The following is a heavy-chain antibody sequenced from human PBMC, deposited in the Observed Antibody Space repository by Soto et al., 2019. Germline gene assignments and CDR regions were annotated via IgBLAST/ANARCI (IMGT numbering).Heavy chain of an antibody. Sequence: SETLSRTCAVYGGSFSCYYWSWMRQPPGKGLEWIGEINHSGSTNYNPSLKSRVTISVDTSKNQFSLKLSSVTAADTAVYYCARGGSSGWYFSVTAFDYWGQGTLVTVSS. V-gene: IGHV4-34*01. CDR3: ARGGSSGWYFSVTAFDY. J-gene: IGHJ4*02. CDR2: INHSGST. D-gene: IGHD6-19*01. CDR1: GGSFSCYY.